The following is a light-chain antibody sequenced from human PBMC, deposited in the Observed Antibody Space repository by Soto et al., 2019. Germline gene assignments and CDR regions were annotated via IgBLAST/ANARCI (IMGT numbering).Light chain of an antibody. CDR1: SSDVGGSNS. V-gene: IGLV2-14*01. CDR3: SSHTITNLVV. Sequence: QSVLTQPASVSGSPGQSITISCTGTSSDVGGSNSVSWYQHHPGKAPKLMIYEVSNRPSGVSNRFSGSKSDNTASLTISGLQAEAEADYYCSSHTITNLVVFGGGTKLTVL. CDR2: EVS. J-gene: IGLJ2*01.